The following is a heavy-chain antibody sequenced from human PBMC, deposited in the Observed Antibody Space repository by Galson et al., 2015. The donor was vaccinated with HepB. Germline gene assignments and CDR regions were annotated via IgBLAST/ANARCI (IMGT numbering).Heavy chain of an antibody. Sequence: SLRLSCAASGFTFSSYAMHWVRQAPGKGLEWVAVISYDGSNKYYADSVKGRFTISRDNSKNTLYLQMNSLRAEDTAVYYCARLYLWFGENFDYWGQGTLVTVSS. CDR3: ARLYLWFGENFDY. J-gene: IGHJ4*02. CDR2: ISYDGSNK. CDR1: GFTFSSYA. V-gene: IGHV3-30-3*01. D-gene: IGHD3-10*01.